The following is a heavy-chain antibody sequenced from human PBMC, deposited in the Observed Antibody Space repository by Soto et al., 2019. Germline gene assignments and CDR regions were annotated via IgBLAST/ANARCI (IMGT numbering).Heavy chain of an antibody. J-gene: IGHJ6*02. CDR1: GFTFSSYG. CDR2: ISYDGSNK. Sequence: QVQLVESGGGVVQPGRSLRLSCAASGFTFSSYGMHWVRQAPGKGLEWVAVISYDGSNKYYADSVKGRFTISRDKSKNTLYLQMNSLRAEDTAVYYCAKDVLRFLECLAFYGMDVWGQGTTVTVSS. D-gene: IGHD3-3*01. V-gene: IGHV3-30*18. CDR3: AKDVLRFLECLAFYGMDV.